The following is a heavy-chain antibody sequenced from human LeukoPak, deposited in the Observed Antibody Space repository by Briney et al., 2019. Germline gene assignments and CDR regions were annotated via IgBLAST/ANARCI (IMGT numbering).Heavy chain of an antibody. Sequence: ASVKVSCKASGYTFTGYYMHWVRQAPGQGLEWMGWINPNSGGTNYAQKFQGRVTMTRDTSISTAYMELSRLRSDDTAVYYCARDSGDYVLPTFDYWGQGTLVTVSS. J-gene: IGHJ4*02. D-gene: IGHD4-17*01. CDR2: INPNSGGT. V-gene: IGHV1-2*02. CDR1: GYTFTGYY. CDR3: ARDSGDYVLPTFDY.